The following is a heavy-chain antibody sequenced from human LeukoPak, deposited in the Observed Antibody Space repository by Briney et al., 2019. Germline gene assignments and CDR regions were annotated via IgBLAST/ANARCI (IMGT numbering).Heavy chain of an antibody. Sequence: PGGSLRLSCAASGFTFSDYYMSWIRQAPGKGLEWVSYISSSSSYTNYADSVKGRFTISRDNAKNPLYLQMNSLRAEDTAVYYCARDGSGSSIVADYWGQGTLVTVSS. J-gene: IGHJ4*02. CDR2: ISSSSSYT. CDR3: ARDGSGSSIVADY. CDR1: GFTFSDYY. D-gene: IGHD1-26*01. V-gene: IGHV3-11*05.